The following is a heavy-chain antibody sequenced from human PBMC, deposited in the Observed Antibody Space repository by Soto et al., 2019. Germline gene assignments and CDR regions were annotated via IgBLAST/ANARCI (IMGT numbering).Heavy chain of an antibody. CDR3: ARHITSSTEFGFDY. D-gene: IGHD2-2*01. Sequence: SETLSLTCTVSGGSISSYYWSWIRQPPGKGLEWIGYIYYSGSTNYNPSLKSRVTISVDTSKNQFSLKLSSVSAADTAVYYCARHITSSTEFGFDYWGQGTQVTVSS. CDR1: GGSISSYY. J-gene: IGHJ4*02. V-gene: IGHV4-59*08. CDR2: IYYSGST.